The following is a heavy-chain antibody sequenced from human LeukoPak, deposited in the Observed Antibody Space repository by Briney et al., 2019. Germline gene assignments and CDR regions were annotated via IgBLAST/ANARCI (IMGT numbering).Heavy chain of an antibody. D-gene: IGHD1-26*01. CDR2: ITSSGTYI. Sequence: GGSLRLSCAASGFTFSSYSMNWVRQAPGRALEWVSSITSSGTYIFYADSVKGRFTISRDNAKNSLYLQMNSLGPEDTAVYYCARDPYSGNYGNYYYYYMDVWGKGTTVTISS. V-gene: IGHV3-21*01. CDR1: GFTFSSYS. J-gene: IGHJ6*03. CDR3: ARDPYSGNYGNYYYYYMDV.